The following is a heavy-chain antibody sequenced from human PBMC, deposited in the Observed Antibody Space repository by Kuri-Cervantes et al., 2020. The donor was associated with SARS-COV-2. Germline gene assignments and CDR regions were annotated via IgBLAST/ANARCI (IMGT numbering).Heavy chain of an antibody. V-gene: IGHV3-23*01. CDR1: GFTVSSNY. Sequence: GESLKISCAASGFTVSSNYMSWVRQAPGKGLEWVSAISGSGGSTYYADSVKGRFTISRDNSKNTLYLQMNSLRAEDTAVYYCAKGYYDILTGYYVRIFFLYWGQGTLVTVSS. CDR2: ISGSGGST. CDR3: AKGYYDILTGYYVRIFFLY. J-gene: IGHJ4*02. D-gene: IGHD3-9*01.